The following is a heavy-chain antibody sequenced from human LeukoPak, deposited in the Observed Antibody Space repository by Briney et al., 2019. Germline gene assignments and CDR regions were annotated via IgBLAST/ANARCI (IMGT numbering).Heavy chain of an antibody. V-gene: IGHV5-51*01. CDR3: ARHRGYSYGDY. D-gene: IGHD5-18*01. CDR2: IYPGDSDT. J-gene: IGHJ4*02. Sequence: GEPLKISSKGSAYSFTSNWIGWVRPMPGKGLEWMGIIYPGDSDTRYSPSFQGQCTNSADKSISTAYLQWSSLKASDTAMYYCARHRGYSYGDYWGQGTLVTVSS. CDR1: AYSFTSNW.